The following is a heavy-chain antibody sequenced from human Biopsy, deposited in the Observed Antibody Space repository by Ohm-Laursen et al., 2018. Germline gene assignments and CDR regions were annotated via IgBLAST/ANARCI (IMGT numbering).Heavy chain of an antibody. CDR2: INPKSGDT. D-gene: IGHD2-2*01. Sequence: GASVKVSCKPSGYTFTAFSVHWLRQAPGQGLECMGWINPKSGDTDYPQNFQGRVSMTRDTSISTAYMDLSRLRSDDTAAYYCARGRRHCSGTCSRWYFDLWGQGTLVTVSS. CDR1: GYTFTAFS. CDR3: ARGRRHCSGTCSRWYFDL. V-gene: IGHV1-2*02. J-gene: IGHJ5*02.